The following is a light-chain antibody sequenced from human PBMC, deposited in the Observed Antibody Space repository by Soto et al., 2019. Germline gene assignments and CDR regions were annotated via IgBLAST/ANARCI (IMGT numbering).Light chain of an antibody. CDR2: GAS. Sequence: EIVMTQSPATLSVSPGERATLSCRASQSVSSNLACYQQQPGQAPRLLIYGASTRATGIPDRFSGSGSGTEFTLTISSLQSEDFAVYYCQQYKNWTLYTFGQGTKLEIK. V-gene: IGKV3-15*01. J-gene: IGKJ2*01. CDR1: QSVSSN. CDR3: QQYKNWTLYT.